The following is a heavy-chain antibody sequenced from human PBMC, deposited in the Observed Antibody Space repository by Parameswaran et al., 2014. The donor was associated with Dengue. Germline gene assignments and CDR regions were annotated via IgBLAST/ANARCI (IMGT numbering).Heavy chain of an antibody. CDR2: IYYSGST. CDR3: ARDGPTWDYYYGMDV. D-gene: IGHD4-11*01. J-gene: IGHJ6*02. Sequence: VRQAPGKGLEWIGYIYYSGSTNYNPSLKSRVTISVDTSKNQFSLKPSSVTAADTAVYYCARDGPTWDYYYGMDVWGQGTTVTVSS. V-gene: IGHV4-59*01.